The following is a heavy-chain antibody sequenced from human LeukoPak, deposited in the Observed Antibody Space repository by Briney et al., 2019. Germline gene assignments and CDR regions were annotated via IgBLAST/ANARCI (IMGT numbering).Heavy chain of an antibody. D-gene: IGHD3-22*01. J-gene: IGHJ4*02. Sequence: PGGSLRLSCAASGFTFRTYSMNWVRQAPGKGLEWVSYISNSGNTIYYADSVKGRFTISRDNAKNSLYLQMNSLRAEDTAVYYCARLDYYDGSGPSGWGQGTLVTVSS. V-gene: IGHV3-48*04. CDR2: ISNSGNTI. CDR1: GFTFRTYS. CDR3: ARLDYYDGSGPSG.